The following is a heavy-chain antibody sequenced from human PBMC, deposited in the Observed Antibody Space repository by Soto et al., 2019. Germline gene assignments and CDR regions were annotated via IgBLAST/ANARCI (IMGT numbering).Heavy chain of an antibody. CDR2: IDWDDDK. Sequence: ESGPTLVNPTQTLTLTCTVSGFSLITSGMCVSCIRQPPGNSLEWRALIDWDDDKYYSTSLKTRLTISKDTSKNQVVLTMTNTDPVDTATYYCARIQTYYDFWSGYYTGSDYFDYWGQGTLVTVSS. CDR1: GFSLITSGMC. J-gene: IGHJ4*02. CDR3: ARIQTYYDFWSGYYTGSDYFDY. D-gene: IGHD3-3*01. V-gene: IGHV2-70*01.